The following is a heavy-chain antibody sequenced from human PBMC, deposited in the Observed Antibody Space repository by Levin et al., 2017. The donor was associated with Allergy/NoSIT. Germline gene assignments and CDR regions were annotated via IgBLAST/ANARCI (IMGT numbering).Heavy chain of an antibody. D-gene: IGHD2-2*01. V-gene: IGHV4-34*01. CDR2: INHSGST. CDR1: GGSFRGYY. J-gene: IGHJ6*02. CDR3: ARARGYCSSTSCRGGAGPYYYDYGMDG. Sequence: SQTLSLTCAVYGGSFRGYYWSWIRQPPGKGLEWIGEINHSGSTNYNPSLKSRVTISVDTSKNQFSLKLSSVTAADTAVYYCARARGYCSSTSCRGGAGPYYYDYGMDGWGQGTTVTVSS.